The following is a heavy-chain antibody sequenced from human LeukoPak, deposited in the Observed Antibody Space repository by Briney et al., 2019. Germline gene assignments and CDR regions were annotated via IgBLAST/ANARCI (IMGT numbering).Heavy chain of an antibody. Sequence: GGSLRLSCAASGLTFSNAWMTWVRQAPGKGLEWVSYISSSSSTICYADSVKGRFTISRDNAKNSLYLQMNSLRAEDTAVYYCAGKDIVVVPAAHAFDIWGQGTMVTVSS. CDR3: AGKDIVVVPAAHAFDI. CDR2: ISSSSSTI. CDR1: GLTFSNAW. V-gene: IGHV3-48*04. D-gene: IGHD2-2*01. J-gene: IGHJ3*02.